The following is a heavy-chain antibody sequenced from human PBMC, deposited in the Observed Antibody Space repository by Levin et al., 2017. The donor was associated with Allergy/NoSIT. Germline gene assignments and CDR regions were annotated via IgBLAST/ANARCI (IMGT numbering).Heavy chain of an antibody. CDR2: ISYDGSNK. CDR3: ARDPYSSSWYSSGGYFDY. V-gene: IGHV3-30-3*01. J-gene: IGHJ4*02. Sequence: GGSLRLSCAASGFTFSSYAMHWVRQAPGKGLEWVAVISYDGSNKYYADSVKGRFTISRDNSKNTLYLQMNSLRAEDTAVYYCARDPYSSSWYSSGGYFDYWGQGTLVTVSS. D-gene: IGHD6-13*01. CDR1: GFTFSSYA.